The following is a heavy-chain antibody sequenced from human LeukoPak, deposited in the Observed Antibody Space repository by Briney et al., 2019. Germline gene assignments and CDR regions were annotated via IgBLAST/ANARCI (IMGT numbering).Heavy chain of an antibody. V-gene: IGHV4-61*01. Sequence: SETLSLTCTVSGGSVSSGSYYWSWIRQPPGKGLEWIGYIYYSGSTNYNPSLKSRVTISVDTSKNQFSLKLSSGTAADTAVYYCARDKTNWFDPWGQGTLVTVSS. CDR2: IYYSGST. CDR3: ARDKTNWFDP. CDR1: GGSVSSGSYY. J-gene: IGHJ5*02.